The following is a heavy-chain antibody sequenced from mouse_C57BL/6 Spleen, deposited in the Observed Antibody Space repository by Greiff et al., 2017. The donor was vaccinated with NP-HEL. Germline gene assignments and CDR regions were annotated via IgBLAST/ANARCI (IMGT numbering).Heavy chain of an antibody. J-gene: IGHJ4*01. Sequence: EVQLQQSGPELVKPGASVKISCKASGYSFTDYNMNWVKQSNGKSLEWIGVINPNYGTTSYNQKFKGKATLTVDKSSSTAYMQRNSLTSEDSAVYYCEIGNYYVISSYYAMDYWGQGTSFTVSS. CDR2: INPNYGTT. CDR3: EIGNYYVISSYYAMDY. D-gene: IGHD1-1*01. CDR1: GYSFTDYN. V-gene: IGHV1-39*01.